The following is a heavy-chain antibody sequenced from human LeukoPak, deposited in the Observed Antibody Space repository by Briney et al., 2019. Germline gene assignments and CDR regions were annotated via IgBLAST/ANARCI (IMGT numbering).Heavy chain of an antibody. V-gene: IGHV3-11*01. Sequence: GGSLRLSCAASGFTFSDYYMSWIRQAPGTELEWVSYIGPGGSPLYYADSVKGRFTISRDNAKSLLYLQMNSLRAEDTAVYFCARGHHGMDVWGQGTTVTVSS. CDR1: GFTFSDYY. CDR2: IGPGGSPL. J-gene: IGHJ6*02. CDR3: ARGHHGMDV.